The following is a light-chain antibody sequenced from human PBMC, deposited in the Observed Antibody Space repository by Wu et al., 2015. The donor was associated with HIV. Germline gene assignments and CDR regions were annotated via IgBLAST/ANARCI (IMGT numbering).Light chain of an antibody. Sequence: EIVLTQTPGTLPLSPGERATLSCRASQSISANYLAWYQQKPGQAPRLLIFGVSNRASGIPARFSGSGSGTDFTLTISSLEPEDFAVYYCQQRSNWPPTWTFGQGTKVEIK. V-gene: IGKV3-11*01. CDR2: GVS. CDR1: QSISANY. J-gene: IGKJ1*01. CDR3: QQRSNWPPTWT.